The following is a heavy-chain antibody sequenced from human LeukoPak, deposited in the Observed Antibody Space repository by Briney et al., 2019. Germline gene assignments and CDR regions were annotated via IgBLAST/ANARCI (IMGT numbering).Heavy chain of an antibody. V-gene: IGHV3-7*01. CDR2: IKRDGGET. D-gene: IGHD5/OR15-5a*01. J-gene: IGHJ1*01. CDR1: GFTFSHFW. CDR3: ATQGGSGLWISEVY. Sequence: GGSLRLSCAASGFTFSHFWMSWVRQAPVKGLEWLASIKRDGGETNYFDSVKGRFTISRDNAENSLLLQMNSLRAQNTTLFSCATQGGSGLWISEVYGGEGTLVTVPS.